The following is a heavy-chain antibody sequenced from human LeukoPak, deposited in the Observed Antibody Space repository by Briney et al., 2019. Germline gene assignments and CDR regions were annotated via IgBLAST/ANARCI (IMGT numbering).Heavy chain of an antibody. Sequence: GGPLRLSCAASGFNFNDYGMSWVRQAPGKGLEWVSGINWNGGSTGYADSVKVRFTISRDNAKNSLYLQMNSLRAEDTAFYYCARGSIAIYYYDSSGYFDYWGQGTLVTVSS. CDR1: GFNFNDYG. CDR2: INWNGGST. V-gene: IGHV3-20*04. D-gene: IGHD3-22*01. J-gene: IGHJ4*02. CDR3: ARGSIAIYYYDSSGYFDY.